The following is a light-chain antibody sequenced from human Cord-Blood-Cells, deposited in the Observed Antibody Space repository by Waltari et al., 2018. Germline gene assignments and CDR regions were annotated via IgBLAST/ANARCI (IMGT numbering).Light chain of an antibody. Sequence: DIQMTQSPSTLSASVGDRVTITCRASQSISSWLAWYQQKPGKAPKLLIYKASSLESGVPSRFSGSGSGTEFTLTISSLQSDDFATYYCQQYNRYPYTFGQGTKLEIK. J-gene: IGKJ2*01. CDR2: KAS. CDR3: QQYNRYPYT. V-gene: IGKV1-5*03. CDR1: QSISSW.